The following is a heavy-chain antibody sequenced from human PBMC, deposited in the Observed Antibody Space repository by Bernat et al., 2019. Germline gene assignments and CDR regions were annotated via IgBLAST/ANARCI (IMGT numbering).Heavy chain of an antibody. Sequence: QVQLQESGPGLVKPSQTLSLTCTVSGGSISSGGYYWSWIRQHPGKGLEWIGYIYYSGSTYYNPSLKSRVTISVDTSKNQFSLKLRSVTAADTAVYYCARAYWRGRLFRKTDAFDIWGQGTMVTVSS. V-gene: IGHV4-31*03. J-gene: IGHJ3*02. CDR2: IYYSGST. CDR3: ARAYWRGRLFRKTDAFDI. D-gene: IGHD2-8*02. CDR1: GGSISSGGYY.